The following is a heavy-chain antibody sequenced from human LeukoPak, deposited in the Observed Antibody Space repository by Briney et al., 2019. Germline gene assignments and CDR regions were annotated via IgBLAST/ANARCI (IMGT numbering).Heavy chain of an antibody. Sequence: ASVKVTCNASGYTFTSYYMHWVRQAPGQGLEWMGIINASGGGTSYAQKFQGRVTMTRDTSTSTVYMELSSLRSEDTAVYYCAREGGEQWPAPPGLNYYYMDVWGKGTTVTVSS. CDR3: AREGGEQWPAPPGLNYYYMDV. D-gene: IGHD6-19*01. V-gene: IGHV1-46*01. CDR2: INASGGGT. CDR1: GYTFTSYY. J-gene: IGHJ6*03.